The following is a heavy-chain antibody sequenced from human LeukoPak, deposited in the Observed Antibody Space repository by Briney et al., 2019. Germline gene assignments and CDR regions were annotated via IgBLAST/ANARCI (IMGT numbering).Heavy chain of an antibody. D-gene: IGHD4-23*01. CDR2: ISSSGSTI. V-gene: IGHV3-48*04. CDR1: GVSFSNSW. CDR3: ARDHDGGVVNFDY. Sequence: PGGSLRLSCAGYGVSFSNSWMSWVRQAPGKGLEWVSYISSSGSTIYYADSVKGRFTISRDNAKNSLYLQMNSLRAEDTAVYYCARDHDGGVVNFDYWGQGTLVTVSS. J-gene: IGHJ4*02.